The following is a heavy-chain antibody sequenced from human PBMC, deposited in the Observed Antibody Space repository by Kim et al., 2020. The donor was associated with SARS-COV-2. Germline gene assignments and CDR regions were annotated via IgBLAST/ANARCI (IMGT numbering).Heavy chain of an antibody. J-gene: IGHJ4*02. V-gene: IGHV1-3*01. D-gene: IGHD3-10*01. Sequence: SRKFQGRVTITRDTSACTAYMELSSLTSEDTAVYYCANSNYGSGSYYFDYWGQGTLVTVSS. CDR3: ANSNYGSGSYYFDY.